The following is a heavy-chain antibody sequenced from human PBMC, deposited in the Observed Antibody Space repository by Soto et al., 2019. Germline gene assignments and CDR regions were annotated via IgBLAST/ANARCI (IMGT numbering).Heavy chain of an antibody. CDR1: RFTFSSYW. D-gene: IGHD3-16*01. Sequence: GGSLRLSCAASRFTFSSYWMGWVRQAPGKGLEWVANIRQDGNEKYYVDSVKGRFTISRDHGKNSLYLQMNILRAEDTAVYSCARAPYYDVYFDYWGKGTPVTVSS. V-gene: IGHV3-7*03. CDR2: IRQDGNEK. J-gene: IGHJ4*02. CDR3: ARAPYYDVYFDY.